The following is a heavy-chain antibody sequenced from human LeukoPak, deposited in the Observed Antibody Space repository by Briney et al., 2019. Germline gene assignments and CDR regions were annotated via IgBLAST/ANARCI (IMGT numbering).Heavy chain of an antibody. Sequence: SETLSLTCTVSGGSISSSSYYWGWIRQPPGKGLEWIGSIYYSGSTYYNPSLKSRVTISVDTSKNQFSLKLSSVTAADTAVYYCARDPSGWLDPWGQGTLVTVSS. V-gene: IGHV4-39*07. D-gene: IGHD3-10*01. CDR1: GGSISSSSYY. CDR2: IYYSGST. J-gene: IGHJ5*02. CDR3: ARDPSGWLDP.